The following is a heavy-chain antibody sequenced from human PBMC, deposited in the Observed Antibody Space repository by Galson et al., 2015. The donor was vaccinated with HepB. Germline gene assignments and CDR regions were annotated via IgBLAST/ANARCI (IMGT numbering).Heavy chain of an antibody. CDR2: MNPNSNNT. Sequence: SVKVSCKASGYTFTSHDINWVRQATGQGLEWMGWMNPNSNNTGYAQKFQGRVTMTRNTSISTAYMELSGLRSEDTAVYYCATIGLWSGYDYWGQGTLVTVA. V-gene: IGHV1-8*01. J-gene: IGHJ4*02. CDR3: ATIGLWSGYDY. CDR1: GYTFTSHD. D-gene: IGHD3-3*01.